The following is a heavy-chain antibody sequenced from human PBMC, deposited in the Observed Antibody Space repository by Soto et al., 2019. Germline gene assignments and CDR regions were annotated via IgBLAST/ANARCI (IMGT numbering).Heavy chain of an antibody. CDR3: ASVGPIYN. V-gene: IGHV1-18*01. D-gene: IGHD1-26*01. CDR1: GYTFTSYG. Sequence: ASVKVCKASGYTFTSYGISWVRQAPGQGLEWMGWISAYNGNTNYAQKLQGRVTMTTDTSTSTAYMELRSLRSDDTAVYYCASVGPIYNWGQGTLVTVSS. CDR2: ISAYNGNT. J-gene: IGHJ4*02.